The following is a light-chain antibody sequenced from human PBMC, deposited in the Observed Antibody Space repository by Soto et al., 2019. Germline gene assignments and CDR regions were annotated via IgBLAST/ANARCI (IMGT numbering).Light chain of an antibody. V-gene: IGKV1-5*01. Sequence: DIQMTQSPSTLSASVGDRVTITCRARQTISIWLAWYQQKPGKAPKLLIYDASILESGVPSRFSGSGSGTEFTPTISSLQPDDFATYYCQQYNSYRTFGQGTKVDTK. J-gene: IGKJ1*01. CDR2: DAS. CDR3: QQYNSYRT. CDR1: QTISIW.